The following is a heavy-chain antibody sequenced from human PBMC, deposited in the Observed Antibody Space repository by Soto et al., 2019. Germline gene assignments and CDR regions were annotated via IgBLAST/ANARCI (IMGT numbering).Heavy chain of an antibody. D-gene: IGHD3-10*01. J-gene: IGHJ2*01. Sequence: EVQLVESGGGLVQPGGSLRLSCAASGFTFRSYWMSWVRQAPGKGLEWVANIKEDGSKKYYVDSVKGRFSISRDNAKNSLYLQMNSLRAEDTAVYHCAREDGVNIWYFDLWGPGTLVSVSS. CDR3: AREDGVNIWYFDL. CDR2: IKEDGSKK. V-gene: IGHV3-7*01. CDR1: GFTFRSYW.